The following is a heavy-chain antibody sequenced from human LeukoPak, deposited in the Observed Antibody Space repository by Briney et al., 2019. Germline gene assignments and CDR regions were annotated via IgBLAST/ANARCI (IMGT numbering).Heavy chain of an antibody. J-gene: IGHJ4*02. CDR3: ARDNDLIVGGWELPKGSKYYFDY. CDR1: GFTFSSYG. D-gene: IGHD1-26*01. Sequence: QAGGSLRLSCAASGFTFSSYGMHWVRQAPGKGLEWVAVISYDGSNKYYADSVKGRFTISRDNSKNTLYLQMNSLRAEDTAVYYCARDNDLIVGGWELPKGSKYYFDYWGQGTLVTVSS. CDR2: ISYDGSNK. V-gene: IGHV3-30*03.